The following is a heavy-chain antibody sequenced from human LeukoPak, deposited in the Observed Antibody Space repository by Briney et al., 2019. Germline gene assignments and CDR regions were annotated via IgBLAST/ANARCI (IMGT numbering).Heavy chain of an antibody. Sequence: GGSLRLSCTASGFTVSSNYMSWVRQAPGKGLEWVSVIRSDGSTNHADSVKGRFTISRDNAKNSLYLQMNSLRDEDTAVYYCASSGSYRFDYWGQGTLVTVSS. CDR2: IRSDGST. D-gene: IGHD1-26*01. CDR1: GFTVSSNY. CDR3: ASSGSYRFDY. J-gene: IGHJ4*02. V-gene: IGHV3-53*01.